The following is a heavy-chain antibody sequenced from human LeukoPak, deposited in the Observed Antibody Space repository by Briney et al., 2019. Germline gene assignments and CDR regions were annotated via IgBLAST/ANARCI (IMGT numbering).Heavy chain of an antibody. Sequence: GGSLRLSCAASGFTFSSYGMHWVRQAPGKGLEWVAFIRYDGSNKYYADSVKGRFTISRDNSKNTLYLQMNSLRAEDTAVYYCAKSPTYYHDTSGYRYFDNWGQGALVTVSS. D-gene: IGHD3-22*01. CDR2: IRYDGSNK. CDR3: AKSPTYYHDTSGYRYFDN. V-gene: IGHV3-30*02. J-gene: IGHJ4*02. CDR1: GFTFSSYG.